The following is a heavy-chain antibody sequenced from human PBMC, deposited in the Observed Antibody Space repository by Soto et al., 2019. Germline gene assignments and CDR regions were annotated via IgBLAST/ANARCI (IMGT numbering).Heavy chain of an antibody. Sequence: PGGSLRLSCAASGFTFSSYAMSWVRQVPGKGLDWVSSISDSGGSAYYADSGKGRFTISRDNSKNTLYLQMNSLRAEDTAVYFCAKDMDILMMYYFDYWGQGALVTVS. J-gene: IGHJ4*02. CDR3: AKDMDILMMYYFDY. D-gene: IGHD5-12*01. CDR1: GFTFSSYA. V-gene: IGHV3-23*01. CDR2: ISDSGGSA.